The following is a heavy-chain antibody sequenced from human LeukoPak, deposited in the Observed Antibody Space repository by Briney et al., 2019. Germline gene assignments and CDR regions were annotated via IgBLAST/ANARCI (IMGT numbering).Heavy chain of an antibody. D-gene: IGHD3-3*01. V-gene: IGHV3-48*04. CDR1: GFTFSSYW. CDR2: ISSSGSTI. Sequence: GGSLRLSCAASGFTFSSYWMSWVRQAPGKGLEWVSYISSSGSTIYYADSVKGRFTISRDNSKNSLYLQMNSLRTEDTALYYCALGGVYDFWSGYFRYWGQGTLVTVSS. CDR3: ALGGVYDFWSGYFRY. J-gene: IGHJ4*02.